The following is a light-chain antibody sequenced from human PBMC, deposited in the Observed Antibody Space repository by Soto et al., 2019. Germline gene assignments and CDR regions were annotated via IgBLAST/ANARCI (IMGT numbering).Light chain of an antibody. Sequence: QSALTQPPSASGSPGQSVTITCTGTSRDVGVYNYVSWYQQHPGKAPKLMIYEVNKRPSGVPDRSSGSKAGNTASLTVSGLQAEDEADYYCSSYAGSNNYVFGSGTKLTVL. V-gene: IGLV2-8*01. J-gene: IGLJ1*01. CDR3: SSYAGSNNYV. CDR2: EVN. CDR1: SRDVGVYNY.